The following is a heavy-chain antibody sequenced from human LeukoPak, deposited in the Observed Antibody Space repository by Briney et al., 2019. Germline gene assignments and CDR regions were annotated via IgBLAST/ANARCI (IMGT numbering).Heavy chain of an antibody. Sequence: GGSLRLSCAASGFTFSSYSMNWVRQAPGKGLEWVSSISSSSSYIYYADSVKGRFTISRDNAKNSLYLQMNSLRAEDTAVYYCARAQKVTTVTTGAFDIWGQGTMVTVSS. D-gene: IGHD4-17*01. CDR1: GFTFSSYS. CDR2: ISSSSSYI. J-gene: IGHJ3*02. V-gene: IGHV3-21*01. CDR3: ARAQKVTTVTTGAFDI.